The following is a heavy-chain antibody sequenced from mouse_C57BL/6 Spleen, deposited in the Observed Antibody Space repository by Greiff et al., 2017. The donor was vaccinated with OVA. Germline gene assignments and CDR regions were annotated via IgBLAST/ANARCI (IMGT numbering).Heavy chain of an antibody. D-gene: IGHD1-1*01. V-gene: IGHV1-39*01. CDR1: GYSFTDYN. CDR3: AREEITTVVGYFDV. Sequence: SGPELVKPGASVKISCKASGYSFTDYNMNWVKQSNGKSLEWIGVINPNYGTTSYNQKFKGKATLTVDQSSSTAYMQLNSLTSEDSAVYYCAREEITTVVGYFDVWGTGTTVTVSS. J-gene: IGHJ1*03. CDR2: INPNYGTT.